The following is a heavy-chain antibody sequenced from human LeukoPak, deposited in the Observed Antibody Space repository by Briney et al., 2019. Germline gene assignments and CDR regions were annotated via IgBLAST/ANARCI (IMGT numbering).Heavy chain of an antibody. V-gene: IGHV1-2*02. CDR1: GYTFTGYC. Sequence: ASVKVSCKASGYTFTGYCMHWVRQAPGQGLEWMGWINPNSGGTNYAQKFQGRVTMTRDTSISTAYMELSRLRSDDTAVYYCARDSNDGVPLYYFDYWGQGTLVTVSS. J-gene: IGHJ4*02. D-gene: IGHD1-1*01. CDR2: INPNSGGT. CDR3: ARDSNDGVPLYYFDY.